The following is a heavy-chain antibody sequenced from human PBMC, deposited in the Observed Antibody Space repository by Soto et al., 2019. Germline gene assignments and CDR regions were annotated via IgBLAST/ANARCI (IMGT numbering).Heavy chain of an antibody. CDR3: ARDRGPWTNFDY. Sequence: SETLSLTCTVSGGSISSGGYYWSWIRQHPGKGLEWIGYIYYSGSTYYNPSLKSRVTISVDTSKNQFSLKLSSVTAAVTAVYYCARDRGPWTNFDYWGQGTLVTVSS. D-gene: IGHD1-26*01. J-gene: IGHJ4*02. CDR1: GGSISSGGYY. CDR2: IYYSGST. V-gene: IGHV4-31*03.